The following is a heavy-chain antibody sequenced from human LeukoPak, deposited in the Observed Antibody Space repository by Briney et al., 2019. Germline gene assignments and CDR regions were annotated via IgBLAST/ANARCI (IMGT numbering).Heavy chain of an antibody. CDR1: GASISSYY. CDR2: IYYSGST. V-gene: IGHV4-59*08. D-gene: IGHD5-18*01. J-gene: IGHJ4*02. CDR3: ARRAPYSYEWSTLDY. Sequence: SETLSLTCTVSGASISSYYWSWIRQPPGKGLEWIGYIYYSGSTNYNPSLKSRVTISVDTSKNQFSLKLSSVTAADTAVYYCARRAPYSYEWSTLDYWGQGTLVTVSS.